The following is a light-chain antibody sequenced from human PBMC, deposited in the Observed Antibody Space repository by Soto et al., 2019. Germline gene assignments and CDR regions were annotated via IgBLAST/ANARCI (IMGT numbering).Light chain of an antibody. CDR1: QSISSW. V-gene: IGKV1-5*01. Sequence: DLEMTQSASSVSVAGGGRVNINCRASQSISSWLAWYQQKPGKAPKLLIYDASSLESGVPSRFSGSRSGTEFTLTLSTLQPDDFAPYYYEPYNTYSYTFGQGTKVDIK. J-gene: IGKJ2*01. CDR2: DAS. CDR3: EPYNTYSYT.